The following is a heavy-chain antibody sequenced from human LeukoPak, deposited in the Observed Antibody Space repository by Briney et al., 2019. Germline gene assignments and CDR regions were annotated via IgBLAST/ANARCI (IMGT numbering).Heavy chain of an antibody. V-gene: IGHV4-34*01. CDR2: INHSGST. Sequence: SETVSLTCAVYGGSFSGYYLSWIRQPPGKGLEWIGEINHSGSTNYNPSLKSRVSISVDTSKNQFSLNLSSVTAADTAVYYCARTVGDGYKGALHYWGQGTLVTVSS. J-gene: IGHJ4*02. CDR3: ARTVGDGYKGALHY. D-gene: IGHD5-12*01. CDR1: GGSFSGYY.